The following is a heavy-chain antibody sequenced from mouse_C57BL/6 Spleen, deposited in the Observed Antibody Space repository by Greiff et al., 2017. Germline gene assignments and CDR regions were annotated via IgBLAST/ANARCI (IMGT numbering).Heavy chain of an antibody. V-gene: IGHV3-6*01. CDR3: TYDGDWYFDV. J-gene: IGHJ1*03. D-gene: IGHD2-12*01. CDR1: GYSITSGYY. CDR2: ISYDGSN. Sequence: EVQLQESGPGLVKPSQSLSLTCSVTGYSITSGYYWNWIRQFPGNKLEWMGYISYDGSNNYNPSLKNRISITRDTSKNQFFLKLNSVTTEDTATYYCTYDGDWYFDVWGTGTTVTVSS.